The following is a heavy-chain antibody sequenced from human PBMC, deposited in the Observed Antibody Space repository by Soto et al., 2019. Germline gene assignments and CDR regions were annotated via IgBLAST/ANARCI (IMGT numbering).Heavy chain of an antibody. D-gene: IGHD3-22*01. Sequence: QVQLVQSGAEVKKPGSSVKVSCKASGGTVSSYAISWVRQAPGQGLEWMGGIIPIFGTADYAQKFQGRVTITADDSTSTAYMELSSLRSEDTAVYYCANHYDNWDYYCGIDVWGQGTTVTVSS. CDR3: ANHYDNWDYYCGIDV. CDR1: GGTVSSYA. J-gene: IGHJ6*02. CDR2: IIPIFGTA. V-gene: IGHV1-69*12.